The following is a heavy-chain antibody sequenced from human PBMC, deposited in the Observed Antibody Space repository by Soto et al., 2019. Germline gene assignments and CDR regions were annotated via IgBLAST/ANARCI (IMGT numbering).Heavy chain of an antibody. CDR1: GFTFSSYN. J-gene: IGHJ5*01. Sequence: VQLVESGGGLVQPGGSLRLSCAASGFTFSSYNMNWVRQAPGKGLEWISDISYSSSPIYYGDSVKGRFTISRDNAKNTRYLQMNSPRDEYTAVDYCARDPFDSWGQGTLVTVSS. V-gene: IGHV3-48*02. CDR2: ISYSSSPI. CDR3: ARDPFDS.